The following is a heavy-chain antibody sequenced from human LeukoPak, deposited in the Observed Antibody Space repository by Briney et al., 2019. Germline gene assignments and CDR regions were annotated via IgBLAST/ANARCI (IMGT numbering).Heavy chain of an antibody. V-gene: IGHV3-23*01. D-gene: IGHD4/OR15-4a*01. Sequence: PGGSLRLSCAASGFTFNNYALAWVRQTPEKGLECVSAISGDGVSPYYVDSVRGRFTISRDNSKNTLYLQMHSLRVEDTAVYFCARDPGAFLYFFDNWGQGTLVTVSS. J-gene: IGHJ4*02. CDR1: GFTFNNYA. CDR3: ARDPGAFLYFFDN. CDR2: ISGDGVSP.